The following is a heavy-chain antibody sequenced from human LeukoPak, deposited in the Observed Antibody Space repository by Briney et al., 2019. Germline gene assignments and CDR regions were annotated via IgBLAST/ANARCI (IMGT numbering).Heavy chain of an antibody. CDR3: ARDPGSGWFDY. Sequence: SETLSLTCTVSGGSISSYYWSWIRQPPGKGLEWIGYIYYSGSTNYNPSPKSRVTISVDTSKNQFSLKLSSVTAADTAVYYCARDPGSGWFDYWGQGTLVTVSS. CDR2: IYYSGST. D-gene: IGHD6-19*01. V-gene: IGHV4-59*01. J-gene: IGHJ4*02. CDR1: GGSISSYY.